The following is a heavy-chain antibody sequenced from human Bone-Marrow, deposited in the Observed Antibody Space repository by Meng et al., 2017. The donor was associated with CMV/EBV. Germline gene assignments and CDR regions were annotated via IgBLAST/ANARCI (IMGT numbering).Heavy chain of an antibody. V-gene: IGHV4-39*07. J-gene: IGHJ4*02. CDR2: GDYSGST. D-gene: IGHD2-2*01. CDR3: ARGYCSSTSCYAARY. CDR1: GVSISSSSYY. Sequence: SETLSLTCTVSGVSISSSSYYWGWIRQPPGKGLEWIGSGDYSGSTYYNPSLKSRVTISVDTSKNQFSLKLSSVTAADTAVYYCARGYCSSTSCYAARYWGQGTLVTVSS.